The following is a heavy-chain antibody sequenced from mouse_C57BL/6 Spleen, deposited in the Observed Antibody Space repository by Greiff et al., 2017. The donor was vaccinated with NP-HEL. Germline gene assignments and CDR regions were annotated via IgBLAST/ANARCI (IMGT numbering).Heavy chain of an antibody. CDR3: ARRDTTGSHFDY. Sequence: EVQVVESGGDLVKPGGSLKLSCAASGFTFSSYGMSWVRQTPDKRLEWVATISSGGSYTYYPDSVKGRFTISRDNAKNTLYLQMSSLKSEDTAMYYCARRDTTGSHFDYWGQGTTLTVSS. V-gene: IGHV5-6*01. J-gene: IGHJ2*01. CDR1: GFTFSSYG. D-gene: IGHD1-1*01. CDR2: ISSGGSYT.